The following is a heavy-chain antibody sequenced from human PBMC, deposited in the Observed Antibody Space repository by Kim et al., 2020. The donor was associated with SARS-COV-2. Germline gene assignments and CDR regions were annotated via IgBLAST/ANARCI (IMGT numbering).Heavy chain of an antibody. D-gene: IGHD2-8*01. CDR2: ISYDGSNK. CDR1: GFTFSSYA. CDR3: ASREYCTNGVCYGHFDY. Sequence: GGSLRLSCAASGFTFSSYAMHWVRQAPGKGLEWVAVISYDGSNKYYADSVKGRFTISRDNSKNTLYLQMNSLRAEDTAVYYCASREYCTNGVCYGHFDY. V-gene: IGHV3-30*04. J-gene: IGHJ4*01.